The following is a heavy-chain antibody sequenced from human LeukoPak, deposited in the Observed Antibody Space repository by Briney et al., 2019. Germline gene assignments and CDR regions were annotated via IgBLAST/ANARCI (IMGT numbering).Heavy chain of an antibody. J-gene: IGHJ3*02. D-gene: IGHD4-17*01. CDR2: IYYSGST. Sequence: SETLSLTCTVSGGSISSYYWSWIRQPPGKGLEWIGYIYYSGSTSYNPSLKSRVTISVDTSKNQFSLKLSSVTAADTAVYYCARIGFYGESSSADAFDIWGQGTMVTVSS. CDR3: ARIGFYGESSSADAFDI. CDR1: GGSISSYY. V-gene: IGHV4-59*01.